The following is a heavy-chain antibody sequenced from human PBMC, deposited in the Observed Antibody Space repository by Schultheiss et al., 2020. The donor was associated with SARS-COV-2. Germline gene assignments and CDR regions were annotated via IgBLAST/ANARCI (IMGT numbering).Heavy chain of an antibody. CDR1: GFTVSSNY. CDR2: ISGSGGST. J-gene: IGHJ4*02. V-gene: IGHV3-53*01. CDR3: ARDSPIQLWLFDY. D-gene: IGHD5-18*01. Sequence: GGSLRLSCAASGFTVSSNYMSWVRQAPGKGLEWVSVISGSGGSTYYADSVKGRFTISRDNAKNSLYLQMNSLRAEDTAVYYCARDSPIQLWLFDYWGQGTLVTVSS.